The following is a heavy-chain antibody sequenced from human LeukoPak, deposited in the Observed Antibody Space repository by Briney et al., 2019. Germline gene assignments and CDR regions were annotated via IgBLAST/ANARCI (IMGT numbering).Heavy chain of an antibody. V-gene: IGHV4-39*07. J-gene: IGHJ6*03. CDR3: ARKAESYSSSWYLYYYYYMDV. CDR1: GGSISSSSYY. Sequence: SETLSLTCTVSGGSISSSSYYWGWIRQPPGKGLEWIGSIYYSGSTYYNPSLKNRVTISVDTSKNQFSLKLSSVTAADTAVYYCARKAESYSSSWYLYYYYYMDVWGKGTTVTVSS. D-gene: IGHD6-13*01. CDR2: IYYSGST.